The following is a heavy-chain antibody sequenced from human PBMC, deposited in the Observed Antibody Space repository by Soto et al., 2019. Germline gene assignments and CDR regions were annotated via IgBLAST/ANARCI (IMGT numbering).Heavy chain of an antibody. J-gene: IGHJ6*03. CDR3: ARHNTDYGDYDPYYYYYYMDV. Sequence: EVQLVESGGGLVQPGGSLRLSCAASGFTVSSNYMSWVRQAPGKGLEWVSVIYSGGSTYYADSVKGRFTISRDNSKNTLYLQMNSLRAEDTAVYYCARHNTDYGDYDPYYYYYYMDVWGKGTTVTVSS. CDR2: IYSGGST. CDR1: GFTVSSNY. V-gene: IGHV3-66*04. D-gene: IGHD4-17*01.